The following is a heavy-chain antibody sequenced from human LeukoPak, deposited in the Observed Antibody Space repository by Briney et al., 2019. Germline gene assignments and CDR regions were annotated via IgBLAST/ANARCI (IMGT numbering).Heavy chain of an antibody. CDR2: ISGYNGQT. D-gene: IGHD6-25*01. CDR1: GYTFTNYG. J-gene: IGHJ4*02. Sequence: ASVKVSCKASGYTFTNYGITWVRQAPGQGLEWMGWISGYNGQTKYAQALQGRVSMTTDTSTNTAYMELTSLRSDDTAVYYCAKAVVAAGFDYWGQGALVTVSS. V-gene: IGHV1-18*04. CDR3: AKAVVAAGFDY.